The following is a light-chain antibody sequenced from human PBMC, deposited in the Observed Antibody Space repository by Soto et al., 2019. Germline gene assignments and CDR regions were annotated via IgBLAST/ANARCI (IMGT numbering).Light chain of an antibody. Sequence: DIQMTQSPSSLSASVGDRVSISCRTSQNIDRYLNWYQQKPGKAPQVLISGAASLQSGVPSRFSGSGSGTEFPLSISSLQPEDFATYFCQQSYSAPYTFGQGTRLEI. J-gene: IGKJ2*01. CDR1: QNIDRY. CDR3: QQSYSAPYT. CDR2: GAA. V-gene: IGKV1-39*01.